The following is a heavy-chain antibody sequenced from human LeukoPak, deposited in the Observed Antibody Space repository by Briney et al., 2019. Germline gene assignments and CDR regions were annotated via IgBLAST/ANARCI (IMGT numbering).Heavy chain of an antibody. CDR1: GFTFSSYG. Sequence: PGGSLRLSCAASGFTFSSYGMHWVRQAPGKGLEWVAFIRYDGSNKYYADSVKGRFTISRDNSKNTLYLQMNGLRAEDTAVYYCAKPPCSSTSCPLDYWGQGTLVTVSS. CDR3: AKPPCSSTSCPLDY. D-gene: IGHD2-2*01. CDR2: IRYDGSNK. J-gene: IGHJ4*02. V-gene: IGHV3-30*02.